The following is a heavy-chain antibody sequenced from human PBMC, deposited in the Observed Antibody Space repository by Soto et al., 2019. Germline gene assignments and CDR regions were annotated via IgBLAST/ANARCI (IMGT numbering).Heavy chain of an antibody. Sequence: SETLSLTCTVSGGSISSSSYYWGWIRQPPGKGLEWIGSIYYSGSTYYNPSLKSRVTISVDTSKNQFSLKLSSVTAADTAVYYCARHGGIAAAKGADYWGQGTLVTVSS. D-gene: IGHD6-13*01. J-gene: IGHJ4*02. V-gene: IGHV4-39*01. CDR3: ARHGGIAAAKGADY. CDR2: IYYSGST. CDR1: GGSISSSSYY.